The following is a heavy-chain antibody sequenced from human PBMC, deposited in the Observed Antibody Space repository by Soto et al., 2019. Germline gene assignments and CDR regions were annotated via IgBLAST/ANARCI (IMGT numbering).Heavy chain of an antibody. D-gene: IGHD5-12*01. CDR2: VNHSGST. CDR3: ASASSGSGAFDI. Sequence: SETLSLTCAVYGGSFSGYYWSWIRQPPGKGLEWIGEVNHSGSTNYNPSLKSRVTISVDTSKNQFSLKLSSVTAADTAVYYCASASSGSGAFDIWGQGTMVTVSS. V-gene: IGHV4-34*01. CDR1: GGSFSGYY. J-gene: IGHJ3*02.